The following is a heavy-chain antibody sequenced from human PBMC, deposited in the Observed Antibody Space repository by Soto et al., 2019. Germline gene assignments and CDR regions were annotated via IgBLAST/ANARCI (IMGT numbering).Heavy chain of an antibody. J-gene: IGHJ4*02. CDR3: ARVRSGLHPWLDY. D-gene: IGHD2-15*01. Sequence: QVQLQESGPGLVKPSQTLSLTCTVSGGSITSVGYYWSWIRQLPGKGLEWIGYINYSGSSYYNPSLKSQVTISFDTSENQFSLKLDSVTAADTAVYYCARVRSGLHPWLDYWGQGTLVTVSS. CDR1: GGSITSVGYY. V-gene: IGHV4-31*01. CDR2: INYSGSS.